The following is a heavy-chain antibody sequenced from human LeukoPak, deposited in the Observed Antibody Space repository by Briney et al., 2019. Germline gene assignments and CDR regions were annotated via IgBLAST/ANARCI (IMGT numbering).Heavy chain of an antibody. D-gene: IGHD3-3*01. CDR3: ARDRPGDFWSASQGEGNYYYGMDV. Sequence: GGSLRLSCAASGFIVSTHYINWVRQAPGKGLEWVSVIYAGGGSTYCADSVRGRFTISRDDSKNTVYLQMNSLRAEDTAVYYCARDRPGDFWSASQGEGNYYYGMDVWGQGTTVTVSS. CDR1: GFIVSTHY. V-gene: IGHV3-53*01. CDR2: IYAGGGST. J-gene: IGHJ6*02.